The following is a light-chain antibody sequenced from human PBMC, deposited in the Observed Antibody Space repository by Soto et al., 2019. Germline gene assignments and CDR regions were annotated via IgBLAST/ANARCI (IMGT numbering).Light chain of an antibody. Sequence: EIVLTQSPGTLSLSPGERATLSCRASQSVSHNDLAWYQQKPGQSPTLLIYGASSRATGIPDRFSGSGSGTDFILTFSRLEPEDFAVYYCQQYDRSWTFGQGTKVEIK. J-gene: IGKJ1*01. CDR1: QSVSHND. CDR2: GAS. CDR3: QQYDRSWT. V-gene: IGKV3-20*01.